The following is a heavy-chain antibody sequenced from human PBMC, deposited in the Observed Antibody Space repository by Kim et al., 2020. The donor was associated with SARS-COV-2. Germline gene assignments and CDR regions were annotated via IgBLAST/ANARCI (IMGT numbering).Heavy chain of an antibody. V-gene: IGHV1-69*13. CDR3: ARGFLRELPKHTYFDY. Sequence: SVKVSCKASGGTFSSYAISWVRQAPGQGLEWMGGIIPIFGTAYYAQKFQGRVTITADESTSTAYMELSSLRSEDTAVYYCARGFLRELPKHTYFDYWGQGTLVTVSS. J-gene: IGHJ4*02. D-gene: IGHD1-26*01. CDR1: GGTFSSYA. CDR2: IIPIFGTA.